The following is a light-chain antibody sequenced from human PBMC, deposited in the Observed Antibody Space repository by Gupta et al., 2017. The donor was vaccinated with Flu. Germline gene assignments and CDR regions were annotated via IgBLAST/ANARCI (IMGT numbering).Light chain of an antibody. V-gene: IGLV10-54*04. CDR1: SNNIGNQG. CDR2: RDN. J-gene: IGLJ2*01. CDR3: SAWDSSLNAVV. Sequence: QAGLTQPPSVSKALRQTATLTCTGNSNNIGNQGAAWLQQHQGHPPKVLSHRDNNRPSAISERFSASRSGNTASLTITGLQPEDEADYFCSAWDSSLNAVVFGGGTKLTVL.